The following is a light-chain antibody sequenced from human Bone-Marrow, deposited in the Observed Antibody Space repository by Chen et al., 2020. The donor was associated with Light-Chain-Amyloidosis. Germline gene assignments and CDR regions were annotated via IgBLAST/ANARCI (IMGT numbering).Light chain of an antibody. CDR3: QSADSSGTYEVI. J-gene: IGLJ2*01. Sequence: SYELTQPPSVSVYPGPTARITCSGDALPTKYAHWYPQKPGQAPVLVIHRDTERPSGISERFSGSRSGKTATLTISGVQAEDEADYHCQSADSSGTYEVIFGGGTKLTVL. CDR2: RDT. V-gene: IGLV3-25*03. CDR1: ALPTKY.